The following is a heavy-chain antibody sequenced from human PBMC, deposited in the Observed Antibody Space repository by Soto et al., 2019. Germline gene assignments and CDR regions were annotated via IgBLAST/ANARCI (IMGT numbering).Heavy chain of an antibody. Sequence: QVTLKESGPVLVKPTETLTLTCTVSGFSLSNARMSVSWIRQPPGKALEWLAHIFASDEKSYKTSLRSRLTISKDTSKSQVVLTMTNMDPVDTATYYCARMYHDISTGYYSGWFDPWGQGTLVTVSS. V-gene: IGHV2-26*01. D-gene: IGHD3-9*01. CDR1: GFSLSNARMS. J-gene: IGHJ5*02. CDR3: ARMYHDISTGYYSGWFDP. CDR2: IFASDEK.